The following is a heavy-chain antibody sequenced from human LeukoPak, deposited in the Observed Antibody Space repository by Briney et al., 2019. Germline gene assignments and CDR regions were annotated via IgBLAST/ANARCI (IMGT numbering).Heavy chain of an antibody. Sequence: SETLSLTCTVSGGSISSYYWSWIRQPAGKGLEWIGRIYTSGSTNYNPSLKSRVTMSADTSKNQFSLKLSSVTAADTAVYYCARDTAMAPDYYFDYWGQGTLVTVSS. CDR2: IYTSGST. J-gene: IGHJ4*02. CDR3: ARDTAMAPDYYFDY. V-gene: IGHV4-4*07. D-gene: IGHD5-18*01. CDR1: GGSISSYY.